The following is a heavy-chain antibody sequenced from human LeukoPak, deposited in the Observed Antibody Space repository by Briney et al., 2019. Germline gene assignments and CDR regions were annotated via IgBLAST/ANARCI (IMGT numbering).Heavy chain of an antibody. V-gene: IGHV4-59*01. J-gene: IGHJ4*02. CDR1: GGSISSYY. CDR2: IDYSGST. CDR3: AGSYYYDSSGYTDYFDY. D-gene: IGHD3-22*01. Sequence: SETLSLTCTVSGGSISSYYWSWIRQPPGKGLEWIGYIDYSGSTNYNPSLKSRVTISVDTSKNQFSLKLSSVTAADTAVYYCAGSYYYDSSGYTDYFDYWGQGTLVTVSS.